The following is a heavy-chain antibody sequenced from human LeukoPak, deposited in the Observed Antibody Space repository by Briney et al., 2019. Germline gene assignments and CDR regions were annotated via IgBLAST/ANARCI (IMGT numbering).Heavy chain of an antibody. V-gene: IGHV4-4*07. J-gene: IGHJ4*02. Sequence: KPSETLPLTCTVSGGSISNYHWTWIRQPAGKGLEWIGQIHTSGSTNYNPPLKSRVSMSIDTTEDQVSLTIRSVTAADTAFYYCARRDISSGWSFDYWGQGTLVTVSS. CDR2: IHTSGST. CDR1: GGSISNYH. D-gene: IGHD6-19*01. CDR3: ARRDISSGWSFDY.